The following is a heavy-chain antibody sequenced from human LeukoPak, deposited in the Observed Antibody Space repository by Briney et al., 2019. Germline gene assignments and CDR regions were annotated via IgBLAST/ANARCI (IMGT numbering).Heavy chain of an antibody. V-gene: IGHV1-2*02. CDR1: GYTFTGYY. D-gene: IGHD4-17*01. CDR3: ARDPNDYGDYADAFDI. Sequence: ASVKVSCKASGYTFTGYYMHWVRQAPGQGLEWMGWINPNSGGTNYAQKFQGRVTMTRDTSISTAYMELSRLRSDDTAVYYCARDPNDYGDYADAFDIWGQGTMVTVSS. J-gene: IGHJ3*02. CDR2: INPNSGGT.